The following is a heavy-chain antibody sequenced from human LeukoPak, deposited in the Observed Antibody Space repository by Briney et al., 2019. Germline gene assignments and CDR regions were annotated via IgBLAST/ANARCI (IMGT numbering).Heavy chain of an antibody. D-gene: IGHD4-17*01. CDR2: ISTQSGNT. J-gene: IGHJ4*02. CDR3: ARGAYGDK. V-gene: IGHV1-18*01. Sequence: ASVKVSCKASGYTLTGYGINWMRQAPGQGLEWMGWISTQSGNTNYAQKVQGRLTLTTDRSTNTAYMELRSLRSDDTAVYYCARGAYGDKWGQGTMVTVSS. CDR1: GYTLTGYG.